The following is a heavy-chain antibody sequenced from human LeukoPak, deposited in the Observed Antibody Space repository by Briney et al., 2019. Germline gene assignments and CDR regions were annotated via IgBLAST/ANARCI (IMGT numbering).Heavy chain of an antibody. D-gene: IGHD5-18*01. CDR3: AKVPHTYEYYYYGMDV. CDR1: GFTFDDYA. V-gene: IGHV3-43*02. CDR2: ISGDGGST. J-gene: IGHJ6*02. Sequence: GWSLRLSCAASGFTFDDYAMHSVRHAPGKGLAGVSLISGDGGSTYYADSVKGRFTISRDNSKDSLYLQMNSLRTEDTALYYCAKVPHTYEYYYYGMDVWGQGTTVTVSS.